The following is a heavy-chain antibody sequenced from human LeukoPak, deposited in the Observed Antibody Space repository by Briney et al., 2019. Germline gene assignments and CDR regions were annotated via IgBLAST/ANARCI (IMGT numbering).Heavy chain of an antibody. J-gene: IGHJ6*02. V-gene: IGHV1-69*13. D-gene: IGHD5-12*01. CDR2: IIPIFGTA. CDR1: GGTFSSYA. CDR3: AGPRVARTGFSYYYYYGMDV. Sequence: SVKVSCKASGGTFSSYAISWVRQAPGQGLEWMGGIIPIFGTANYAQKFQGRVTITADESTSTAYMELSSLRSEDTAVYYCAGPRVARTGFSYYYYYGMDVWGQGTTVTVSS.